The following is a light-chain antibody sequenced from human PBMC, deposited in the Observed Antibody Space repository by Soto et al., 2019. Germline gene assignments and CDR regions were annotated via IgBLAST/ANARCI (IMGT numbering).Light chain of an antibody. J-gene: IGKJ4*01. CDR3: QQANSLPLT. Sequence: QVTQSLSSMTASVGDRVTITCLPSQGISSWLAWYQQKPRKAPKLLIYASSSLQSGVPSRFSGSGSGTDFTLTISILQPEDFATYYCQQANSLPLTFGGGTKLDIK. V-gene: IGKV1-12*01. CDR2: ASS. CDR1: QGISSW.